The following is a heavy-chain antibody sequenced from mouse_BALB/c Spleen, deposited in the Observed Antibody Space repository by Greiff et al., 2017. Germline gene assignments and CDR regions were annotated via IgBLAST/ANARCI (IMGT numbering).Heavy chain of an antibody. CDR3: ARGDYYGSSYVCAMDY. D-gene: IGHD1-1*01. CDR1: GFTFSSFG. CDR2: ISSGSSTI. Sequence: EVKLMESGGGLVQPGGSRKLSCAASGFTFSSFGMHWVRQAPEKGLEWVAYISSGSSTIYYADTVKGRFTISRDNPKNTLFLQMTSLRSEDTAMYYCARGDYYGSSYVCAMDYWGQGTSVTVSS. J-gene: IGHJ4*01. V-gene: IGHV5-17*02.